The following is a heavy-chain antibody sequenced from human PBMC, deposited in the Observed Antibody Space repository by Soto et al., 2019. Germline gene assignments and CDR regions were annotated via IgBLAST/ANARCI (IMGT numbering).Heavy chain of an antibody. J-gene: IGHJ4*02. CDR1: GFTFSSYG. V-gene: IGHV3-30*03. CDR3: ARDLQGLLITSGGAPD. D-gene: IGHD3-16*01. CDR2: MSYDGSNK. Sequence: PGGSLRLSCAASGFTFSSYGMHWVRQAPGKGLEWVAVMSYDGSNKYYADSVKGRFTVSRDNAKNSLYLQMNGLRDEDTAVYWCARDLQGLLITSGGAPDWGQGTLVTVSS.